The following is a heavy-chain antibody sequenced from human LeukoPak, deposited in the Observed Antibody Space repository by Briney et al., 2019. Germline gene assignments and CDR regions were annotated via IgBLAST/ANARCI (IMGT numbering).Heavy chain of an antibody. CDR1: GFTFSSYW. J-gene: IGHJ4*02. V-gene: IGHV3-7*01. D-gene: IGHD3-10*01. CDR2: IKQDGSEK. CDR3: ARGPRVAMVRGVIIYFDY. Sequence: GGSLRLSCAASGFTFSSYWMSWVRQAPGKGLEWVANIKQDGSEKYYVDSVKGRFTISRDNAENSLYLQMNSLRAEDTAVYYCARGPRVAMVRGVIIYFDYWGQGTLVTVSS.